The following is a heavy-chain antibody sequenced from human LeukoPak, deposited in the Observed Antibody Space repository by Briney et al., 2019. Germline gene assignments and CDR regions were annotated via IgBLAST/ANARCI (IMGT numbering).Heavy chain of an antibody. CDR1: GYTLTELS. Sequence: ASVKVSCKVSGYTLTELSMHWVRQAPGKGLEWMGGFDPEDGETIYAQKFQGRVTMTEDTSTDTAYMELSSLRSEDTAVCYCATGSRLRGGSLPFDYWGQGTLVTVSS. CDR2: FDPEDGET. CDR3: ATGSRLRGGSLPFDY. J-gene: IGHJ4*02. D-gene: IGHD1-26*01. V-gene: IGHV1-24*01.